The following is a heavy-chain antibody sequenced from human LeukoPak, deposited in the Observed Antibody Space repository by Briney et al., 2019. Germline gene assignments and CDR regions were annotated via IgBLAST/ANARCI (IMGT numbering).Heavy chain of an antibody. CDR1: GFTVSGNY. V-gene: IGHV3-66*01. Sequence: PGGSLRLSCAASGFTVSGNYMSWVRQAPGKGLEWVSVIYSGGSTYYADSVKGRFTISRDNSKNTLYLQMNSLRAEDTAVYYCARDSSSWHWGAYFDYWGQGTLVTVSS. CDR2: IYSGGST. J-gene: IGHJ4*02. D-gene: IGHD6-13*01. CDR3: ARDSSSWHWGAYFDY.